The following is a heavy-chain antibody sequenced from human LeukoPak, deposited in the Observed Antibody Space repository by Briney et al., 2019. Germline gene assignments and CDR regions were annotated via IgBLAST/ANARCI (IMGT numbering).Heavy chain of an antibody. CDR2: ISWNSGSI. V-gene: IGHV3-9*01. CDR1: GFTFDDYA. D-gene: IGHD6-19*01. Sequence: PGGSLRLSCAASGFTFDDYAMHWVRQAPGKGLEWVSGISWNSGSIGYADSVKGRFTISRDNAKNSLYLQMNSLRAEDTALYYCAKDNSGRRVNWFDPWGQGTLVTVSS. CDR3: AKDNSGRRVNWFDP. J-gene: IGHJ5*02.